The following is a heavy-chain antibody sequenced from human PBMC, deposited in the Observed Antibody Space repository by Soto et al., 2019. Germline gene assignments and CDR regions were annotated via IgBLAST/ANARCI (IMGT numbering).Heavy chain of an antibody. CDR2: INVRGST. Sequence: QVQLQQWGAGPLRPLETLSLTCGVSGGSFSGYYWAWIRQSPGRGLEWIGEINVRGSTNYNPSLKSRVSISVDTSKNHYSLNLRSVTAADTAVYYCARESHDILTGPPWVWYFDLWGRGTLVTVSS. D-gene: IGHD3-9*01. J-gene: IGHJ2*01. V-gene: IGHV4-34*01. CDR3: ARESHDILTGPPWVWYFDL. CDR1: GGSFSGYY.